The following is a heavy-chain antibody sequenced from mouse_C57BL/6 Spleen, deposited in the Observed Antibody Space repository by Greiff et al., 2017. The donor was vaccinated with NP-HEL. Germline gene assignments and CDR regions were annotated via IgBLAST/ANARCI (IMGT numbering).Heavy chain of an antibody. V-gene: IGHV1-26*01. D-gene: IGHD1-1*01. CDR3: ARLHYYGSSYPCWYFDV. CDR2: INPNNGGT. CDR1: GYTFTDYY. J-gene: IGHJ1*03. Sequence: EVQLQQSGPELVKPGASVKISCKASGYTFTDYYMNWVKQSHGKSLEWIGDINPNNGGTSYNQKFKGKATLTVDKSSSTAYMELRSLTSEDSAVYYCARLHYYGSSYPCWYFDVWGTGTTVTVSS.